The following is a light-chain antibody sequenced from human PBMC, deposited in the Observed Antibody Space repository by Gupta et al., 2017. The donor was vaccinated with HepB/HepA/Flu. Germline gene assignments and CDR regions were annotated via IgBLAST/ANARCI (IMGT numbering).Light chain of an antibody. CDR3: SAWDSSLSAHV. Sequence: QAGLTQPPSVSKDLRQTATITCTGNSDNVGNQGAVWLQHHPGHPPKLLSYRSNNRPSGISERFSASRSGNTASLTITGLQPEDEADYFCSAWDSSLSAHVFGTGTKVTVL. CDR1: SDNVGNQG. CDR2: RSN. V-gene: IGLV10-54*04. J-gene: IGLJ1*01.